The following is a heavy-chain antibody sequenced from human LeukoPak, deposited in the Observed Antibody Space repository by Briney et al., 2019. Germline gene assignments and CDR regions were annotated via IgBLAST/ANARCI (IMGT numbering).Heavy chain of an antibody. Sequence: GGSLRLSCAASGFTFDDYAMHWVRQAPGKGLEWVSGISWNSGSIGYADSVKGRFTISRDNAKNSLYLQMNSLRAEDTALYYRAKGGGPYSGSYFIDYWGQGTLVTVSS. CDR3: AKGGGPYSGSYFIDY. CDR1: GFTFDDYA. V-gene: IGHV3-9*01. J-gene: IGHJ4*02. CDR2: ISWNSGSI. D-gene: IGHD1-26*01.